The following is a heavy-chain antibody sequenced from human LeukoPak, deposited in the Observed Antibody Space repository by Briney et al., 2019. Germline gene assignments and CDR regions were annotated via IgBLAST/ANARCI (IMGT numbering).Heavy chain of an antibody. D-gene: IGHD2/OR15-2a*01. CDR3: AXXXXXXXXXXDFLKKINWFDP. CDR1: GGSFSGYY. J-gene: IGHJ5*02. V-gene: IGHV4-34*01. CDR2: INHSGST. Sequence: SETLSLTCAVYGGSFSGYYWSWIRQPPGKGLEWIGEINHSGSTNYNPSLKSRVTISVDTSKNQFSLKLSSVTAADTAVYYCAXXXXXXXXXXDFLKKINWFDPWGQGTLVTVSS.